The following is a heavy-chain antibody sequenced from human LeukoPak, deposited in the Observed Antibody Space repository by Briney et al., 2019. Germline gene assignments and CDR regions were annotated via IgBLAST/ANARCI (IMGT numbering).Heavy chain of an antibody. CDR1: GFTFSSYW. D-gene: IGHD4-17*01. CDR2: INSDGSST. CDR3: ARDQPLPGGGYGARSYYYYYMDV. V-gene: IGHV3-74*01. J-gene: IGHJ6*03. Sequence: AGGSLRLSCAASGFTFSSYWMHWVRQAPGKGLLWVSRINSDGSSTSYADSVKGRFTIYRDNAKNTLYLQMNSLRAEDTAVYYCARDQPLPGGGYGARSYYYYYMDVWGKGTTVTVSS.